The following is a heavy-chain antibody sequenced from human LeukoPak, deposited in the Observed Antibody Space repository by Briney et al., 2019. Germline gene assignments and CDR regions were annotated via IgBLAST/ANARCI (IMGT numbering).Heavy chain of an antibody. Sequence: SETLSLTCTVSGGSISSSSYYWGWIRQPPGKGLEWIGSIYYSGSTYYNPSLKSRVTISVDTSKNQFSLKLSSVTAADTAVYYCARGGDEDIVVVPAAQGRSFDYWGQGTLVTVSS. CDR1: GGSISSSSYY. CDR3: ARGGDEDIVVVPAAQGRSFDY. CDR2: IYYSGST. J-gene: IGHJ4*02. V-gene: IGHV4-39*01. D-gene: IGHD2-2*01.